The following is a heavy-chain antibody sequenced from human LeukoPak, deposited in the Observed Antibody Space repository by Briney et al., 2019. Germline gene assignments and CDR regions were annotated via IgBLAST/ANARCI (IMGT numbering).Heavy chain of an antibody. J-gene: IGHJ4*02. CDR3: ARGRSTTTIFDY. Sequence: GRSLRLSCAASGFTVSSLFMSWVRQAPGKGLQFVSLITGGGGTQYADSVEGRFTISRDNSKNTLFLQMNSLRVEDTAVYYRARGRSTTTIFDYWGQGTLVTASS. CDR2: ITGGGGT. CDR1: GFTVSSLF. D-gene: IGHD5-24*01. V-gene: IGHV3-53*01.